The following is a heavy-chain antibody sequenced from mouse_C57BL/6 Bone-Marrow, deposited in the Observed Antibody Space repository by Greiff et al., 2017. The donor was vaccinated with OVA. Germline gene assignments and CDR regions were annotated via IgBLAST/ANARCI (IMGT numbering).Heavy chain of an antibody. CDR2: IWSGGST. CDR3: AKDYDYDGGVFAY. CDR1: GFSLTSYG. Sequence: VQLVESGPGLVQPSQSLSITCTVSGFSLTSYGVHWVRQPPGKGLEWLGVIWSGGSTDYNAAFISRLSISKDNSKSQVFFKMNSLQADDTAIYYCAKDYDYDGGVFAYWGQGTLVTVSA. D-gene: IGHD2-4*01. V-gene: IGHV2-4*01. J-gene: IGHJ3*01.